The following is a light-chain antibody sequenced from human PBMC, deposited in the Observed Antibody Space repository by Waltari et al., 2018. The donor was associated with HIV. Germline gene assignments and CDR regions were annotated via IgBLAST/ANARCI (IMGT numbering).Light chain of an antibody. Sequence: QSALTQPASVSGSPGQSITISCTGTSGNVGSDALVSWYQQHPGEAPKLIIYEVTKRPSGVSNRFSGSKSGNTASLTISGLQAEDEADYYCCSCPRSGIRYVFGTGTKVTVL. CDR1: SGNVGSDAL. CDR3: CSCPRSGIRYV. V-gene: IGLV2-23*02. CDR2: EVT. J-gene: IGLJ1*01.